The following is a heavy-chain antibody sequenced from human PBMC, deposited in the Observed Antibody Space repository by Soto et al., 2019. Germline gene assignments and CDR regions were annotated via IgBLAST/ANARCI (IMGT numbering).Heavy chain of an antibody. D-gene: IGHD3-10*01. V-gene: IGHV4-34*01. J-gene: IGHJ4*02. Sequence: QVQLQQWGAGLLKPSETLSLTCAVYGGSFSGYYWSWIRQPPGKGLEWIGEINHSGSTNYNPSLKSRVTISVDTSKNQLSLKLSSVTAADTAVYYCATGYGRNFDYWGQGTLVTVSS. CDR1: GGSFSGYY. CDR2: INHSGST. CDR3: ATGYGRNFDY.